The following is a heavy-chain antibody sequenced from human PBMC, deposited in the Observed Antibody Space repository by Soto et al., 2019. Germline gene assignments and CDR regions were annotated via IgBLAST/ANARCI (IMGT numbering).Heavy chain of an antibody. CDR2: ISGNGGST. J-gene: IGHJ5*02. D-gene: IGHD3-10*01. Sequence: GGSLRLSCAASGFSFIYYAMSWVRQAPGKGLEWVSGISGNGGSTDYADSVKGRFTISRDNAKNSLYLQMNSLRAEDTAVYYCARDTYYYGSGSYSPWGQGTLVTVSS. V-gene: IGHV3-23*01. CDR3: ARDTYYYGSGSYSP. CDR1: GFSFIYYA.